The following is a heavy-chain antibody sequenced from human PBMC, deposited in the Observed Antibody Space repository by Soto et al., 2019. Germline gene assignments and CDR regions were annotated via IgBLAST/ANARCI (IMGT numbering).Heavy chain of an antibody. Sequence: GSLRLSCAASGFSFSNAWMHWVRQVPGEGLVWVATISDGGTTINTADSVKGRFTVSRDDAKNTVYLQMNSLRAGDTALYYCTSVLDLDYWGQGTLVTVPQ. CDR1: GFSFSNAW. CDR2: ISDGGTTI. D-gene: IGHD2-8*02. CDR3: TSVLDLDY. J-gene: IGHJ4*01. V-gene: IGHV3-74*01.